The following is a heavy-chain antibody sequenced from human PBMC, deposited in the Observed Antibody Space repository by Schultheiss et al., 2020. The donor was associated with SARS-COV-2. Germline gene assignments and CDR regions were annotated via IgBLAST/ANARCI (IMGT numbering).Heavy chain of an antibody. J-gene: IGHJ5*02. CDR2: INPSGGST. Sequence: ASVKVSCKASGYTFTSYYMHWVRQAPGQGLEWMGIINPSGGSTSYAQKFQGRVTMTRDTSTSTVYMELSSLRSEDTAVYYCARIGARFKAYNWFDPWGQGTLVTVSS. CDR1: GYTFTSYY. V-gene: IGHV1-46*01. D-gene: IGHD3-16*01. CDR3: ARIGARFKAYNWFDP.